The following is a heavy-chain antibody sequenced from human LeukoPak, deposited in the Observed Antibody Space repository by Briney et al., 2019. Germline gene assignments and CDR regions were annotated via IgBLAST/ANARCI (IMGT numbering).Heavy chain of an antibody. J-gene: IGHJ4*02. V-gene: IGHV3-23*01. D-gene: IGHD3-22*01. CDR2: ITSSGDGT. CDR1: GFTFSNSA. Sequence: GGSLRLSCVASGFTFSNSAMSWVRQAPGKGLQWVSSITSSGDGTYYADSVKGRFTISRDNSENMLHLQMNSLRVEDTAVYFCAKDRPNYYGSNGHYYRRDGDYWGQGTLVTVSS. CDR3: AKDRPNYYGSNGHYYRRDGDY.